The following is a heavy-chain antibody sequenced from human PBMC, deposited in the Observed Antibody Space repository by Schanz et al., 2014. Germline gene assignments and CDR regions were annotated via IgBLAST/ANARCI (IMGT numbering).Heavy chain of an antibody. J-gene: IGHJ1*01. D-gene: IGHD3-3*01. Sequence: EVQLLESGGGLVQPGGSLRLSCAASGFTFSSYAMSWVRQAPGKGLEWVSALSGSGGSTYYADSVKGRFTISRDNAKTSVSLQMRRLRVEDTAVYYCASGVHVSTLQKGLQFWGRGTLVIVSS. CDR2: LSGSGGST. CDR1: GFTFSSYA. CDR3: ASGVHVSTLQKGLQF. V-gene: IGHV3-23*01.